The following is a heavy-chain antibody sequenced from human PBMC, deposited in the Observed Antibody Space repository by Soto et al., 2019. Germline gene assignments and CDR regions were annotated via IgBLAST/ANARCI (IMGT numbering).Heavy chain of an antibody. J-gene: IGHJ2*01. Sequence: QVQLQQWGAGLLKPSETLSLTCAVYGGSFSGYYWSWIRQPPGKGLEWIGEINHSGSTNYNPSLKSRVTISVDTSKNQFSLRLCSVTGAYTAVYYCARGTRLLWFAELISYWYFDLWGRGTLVTVSS. CDR2: INHSGST. V-gene: IGHV4-34*01. CDR3: ARGTRLLWFAELISYWYFDL. CDR1: GGSFSGYY. D-gene: IGHD3-10*01.